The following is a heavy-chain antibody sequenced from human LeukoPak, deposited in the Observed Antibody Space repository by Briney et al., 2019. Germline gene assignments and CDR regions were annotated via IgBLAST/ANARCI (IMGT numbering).Heavy chain of an antibody. J-gene: IGHJ4*02. CDR2: IYYSGTT. V-gene: IGHV4-39*01. CDR1: GGSISSSSDY. D-gene: IGHD3-22*01. CDR3: SRHKMGTTRIYYFDY. Sequence: PSETLSLTCTVSGGSISSSSDYWGWIREPPGKGLEWIGTIYYSGTTYYNPSLESRVTISVDTSKNQFSLRLTSVTAADTAVYYCSRHKMGTTRIYYFDYWGQGTLVTVSS.